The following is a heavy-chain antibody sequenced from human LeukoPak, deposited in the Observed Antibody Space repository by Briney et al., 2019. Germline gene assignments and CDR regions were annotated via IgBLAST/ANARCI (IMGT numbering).Heavy chain of an antibody. CDR2: IRNGSGDT. J-gene: IGHJ6*02. D-gene: IGHD1-26*01. Sequence: GGSLRLSCEASGFAFSGYAMSWVRQAPGKGLEWVSTIRNGSGDTYYADPVKGRFTISRDNSRNILYVQMSSLRAEDTAIYYCARTRITTRGYYYGLDVWGQGTMVTV. V-gene: IGHV3-23*01. CDR1: GFAFSGYA. CDR3: ARTRITTRGYYYGLDV.